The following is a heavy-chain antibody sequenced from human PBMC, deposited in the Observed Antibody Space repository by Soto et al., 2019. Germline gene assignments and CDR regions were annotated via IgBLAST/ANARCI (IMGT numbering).Heavy chain of an antibody. D-gene: IGHD2-2*01. CDR2: MNPNSGNT. J-gene: IGHJ6*02. CDR3: ARDIVVVPAAQPAYYYGMDV. V-gene: IGHV1-8*01. CDR1: GYTFTSYD. Sequence: ASVKVSCKASGYTFTSYDINWVRQATGQGLEWMGWMNPNSGNTGYAQKFQGRVTMTGNTSISTAYMELSSLRSEDTAVYYCARDIVVVPAAQPAYYYGMDVWGQGTTVTVSS.